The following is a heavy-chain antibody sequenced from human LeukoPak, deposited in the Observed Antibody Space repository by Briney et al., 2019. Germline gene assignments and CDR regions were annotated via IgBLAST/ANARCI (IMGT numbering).Heavy chain of an antibody. J-gene: IGHJ6*02. V-gene: IGHV4-30-2*01. Sequence: SETLSLTCAVSGGSISSGGYSWSWIRQPPGKGLEWIGYIYHSGSTHYNPSLKSRVTISVDRSKNQFSLKLSSVTAADTAVYYCAKGRTPAYYYTMDVWGQGTTVTVSS. CDR3: AKGRTPAYYYTMDV. CDR1: GGSISSGGYS. CDR2: IYHSGST.